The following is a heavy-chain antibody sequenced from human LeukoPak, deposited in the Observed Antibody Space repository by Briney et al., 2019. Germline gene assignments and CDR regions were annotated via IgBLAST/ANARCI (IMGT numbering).Heavy chain of an antibody. Sequence: GGSLRLSCAVSGVNFSSYWMSWVRQAPGKGLEWVANIKQDGSEEYYVDSVKGRFTISTDNAKNSLYLQMNSLRAEDTAVYYCARDYYGSGSHGPYYYYYYMDVWGKGTTVTISS. CDR3: ARDYYGSGSHGPYYYYYYMDV. CDR2: IKQDGSEE. CDR1: GVNFSSYW. J-gene: IGHJ6*03. V-gene: IGHV3-7*01. D-gene: IGHD3-10*01.